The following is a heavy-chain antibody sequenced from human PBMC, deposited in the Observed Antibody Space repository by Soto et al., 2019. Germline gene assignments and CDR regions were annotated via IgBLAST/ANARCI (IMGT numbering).Heavy chain of an antibody. D-gene: IGHD6-6*01. CDR3: AKGRRGVYSSSSGRFVTHGPFQY. CDR2: ISYDGSNK. CDR1: GFTFSSYG. J-gene: IGHJ4*02. Sequence: LRLSCAASGFTFSSYGMHWVRQAPVKGLEWVAVISYDGSNKYYADSVKGRVTISRDNSKNTLYLQMNSLRAEDTAVYYCAKGRRGVYSSSSGRFVTHGPFQYWCQAILVTVSS. V-gene: IGHV3-30*18.